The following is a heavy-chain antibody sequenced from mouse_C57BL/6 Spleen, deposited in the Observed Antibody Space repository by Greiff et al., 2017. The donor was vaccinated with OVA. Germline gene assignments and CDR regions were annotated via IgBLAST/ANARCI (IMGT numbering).Heavy chain of an antibody. CDR1: GFSLSTSGMG. J-gene: IGHJ4*01. Sequence: QVHLKESGPGLLQSSQTLSLTCSFSGFSLSTSGMGVSWLRQPSGQGLEWLAPIYWDDDKRYNPALKSRLTISKDTSMNQVFLKITSVDTADTATYYCARRGNQSAMDYWGQGTSVTVSS. CDR2: IYWDDDK. V-gene: IGHV8-12*01. CDR3: ARRGNQSAMDY.